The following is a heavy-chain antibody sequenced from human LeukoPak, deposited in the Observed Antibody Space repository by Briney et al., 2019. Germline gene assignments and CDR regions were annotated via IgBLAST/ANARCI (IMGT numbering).Heavy chain of an antibody. CDR1: GFAFSDYY. V-gene: IGHV3-11*01. D-gene: IGHD6-19*01. Sequence: GGSLRLSCATSGFAFSDYYMSWVRQAPGKGLEWLSYISSSGKTIYYADSVKGRFTISRDNAKNSLYLQMNSLRAEDTAVYYCVREDKWLVSGLPYWGQGTLVTVSS. J-gene: IGHJ4*02. CDR3: VREDKWLVSGLPY. CDR2: ISSSGKTI.